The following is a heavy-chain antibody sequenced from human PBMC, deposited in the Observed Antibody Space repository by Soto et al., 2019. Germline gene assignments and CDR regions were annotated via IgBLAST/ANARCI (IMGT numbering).Heavy chain of an antibody. CDR2: INLSGST. V-gene: IGHV4-34*01. CDR3: AGPSTCSGYAFDI. J-gene: IGHJ3*02. D-gene: IGHD2-15*01. CDR1: GGSFSGYY. Sequence: QVQLQQWGAGLLKPSETLSLTCAVYGGSFSGYYWSWIRQPPGKGLEWIGEINLSGSTNYNPSLRSRVTISVDTSKNQFSLKLSSVTAADTAVYYCAGPSTCSGYAFDIWGQGTMVTVSS.